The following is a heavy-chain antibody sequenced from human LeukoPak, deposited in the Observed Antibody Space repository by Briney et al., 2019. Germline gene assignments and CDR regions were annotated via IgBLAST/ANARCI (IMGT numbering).Heavy chain of an antibody. CDR1: GFTFSSYA. V-gene: IGHV3-23*01. Sequence: PGGPLRLSCAASGFTFSSYAMSWVRQAPGKGLEWVSAISGSGGSTYYADSVKGRFTISRDNSKNTLYLQMNSLRAEDTAVYYCAKGAAAGLSAWGYFDYWGQGTLVTVSS. CDR2: ISGSGGST. CDR3: AKGAAAGLSAWGYFDY. D-gene: IGHD6-13*01. J-gene: IGHJ4*02.